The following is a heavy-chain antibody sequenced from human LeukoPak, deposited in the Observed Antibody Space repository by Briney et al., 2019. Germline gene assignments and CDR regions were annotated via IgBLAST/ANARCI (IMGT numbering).Heavy chain of an antibody. CDR2: IYYSGST. V-gene: IGHV4-39*01. CDR3: ASESITIFVRYYYYGMDV. J-gene: IGHJ6*02. Sequence: SETLSPTCTVSGGSISSSSYYWGWIRQPPGKGLEWIGSIYYSGSTYYNPSLKSRVTISVDTSKNQFSLKLSSVTAADTAVYYCASESITIFVRYYYYGMDVWGQGTTVTVSS. CDR1: GGSISSSSYY. D-gene: IGHD3-9*01.